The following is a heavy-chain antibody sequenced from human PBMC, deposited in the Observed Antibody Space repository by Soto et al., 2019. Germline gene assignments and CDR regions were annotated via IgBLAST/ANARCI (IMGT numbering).Heavy chain of an antibody. J-gene: IGHJ6*02. CDR3: ARGNSGTVTTEEYYYYGMDV. CDR2: IYYSGST. V-gene: IGHV4-31*03. D-gene: IGHD4-17*01. CDR1: GGSISSGGYY. Sequence: SETLSLTCTVSGGSISSGGYYWSWIRQHPGKGLEWIGYIYYSGSTYYNPSLKCRVTIAVDTSKNQFSLKLSSVTAADTAVYYCARGNSGTVTTEEYYYYGMDVWGQGTTVTVSS.